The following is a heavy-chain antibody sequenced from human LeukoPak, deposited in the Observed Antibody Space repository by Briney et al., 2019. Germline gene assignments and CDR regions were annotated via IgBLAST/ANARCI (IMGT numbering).Heavy chain of an antibody. CDR3: ARESKYCSGGSCYSGGPFDY. CDR2: ISSNGGST. CDR1: GFTFSSYG. D-gene: IGHD2-15*01. J-gene: IGHJ4*02. Sequence: GGSLRLSCAASGFTFSSYGMHWVRQAPGKGLEYVSAISSNGGSTYYANSVKGRFTISRDNPKNTLYLQMNSLRAEDTAVYYCARESKYCSGGSCYSGGPFDYWGQGTLVTVSS. V-gene: IGHV3-64*01.